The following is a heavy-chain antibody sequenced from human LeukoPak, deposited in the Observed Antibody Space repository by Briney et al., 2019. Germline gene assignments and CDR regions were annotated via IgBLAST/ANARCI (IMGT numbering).Heavy chain of an antibody. CDR3: AREGYYYGSGIDY. J-gene: IGHJ4*02. D-gene: IGHD3-10*01. Sequence: SETLSLTCAVYGGSFSGYYWSWIRQPPGKGLEWIGEINHSGSTNYNPSLKSRVTITVDTSKNQFSLKLSSVTAAGTAVYYCAREGYYYGSGIDYWGQGTLVTVSS. CDR1: GGSFSGYY. CDR2: INHSGST. V-gene: IGHV4-34*01.